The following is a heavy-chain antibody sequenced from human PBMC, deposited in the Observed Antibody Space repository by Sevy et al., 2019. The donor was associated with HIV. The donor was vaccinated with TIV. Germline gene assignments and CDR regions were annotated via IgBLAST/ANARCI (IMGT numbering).Heavy chain of an antibody. J-gene: IGHJ4*02. V-gene: IGHV3-73*01. Sequence: GGSLRLSCAASGFAFRGSAIHWVRQASGKGLEWIGRIRSKGNSFATDYVPSVKGRFTISRDDSKKTAYLQMSSLKIDDTAVYYSAGQVGDTVMAIFDYWGQGTLVTVSS. CDR3: AGQVGDTVMAIFDY. CDR2: IRSKGNSFAT. D-gene: IGHD1-26*01. CDR1: GFAFRGSA.